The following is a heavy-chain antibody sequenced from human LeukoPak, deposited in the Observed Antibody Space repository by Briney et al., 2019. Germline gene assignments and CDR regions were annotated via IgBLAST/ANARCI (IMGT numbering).Heavy chain of an antibody. J-gene: IGHJ4*02. CDR2: IYYGGST. CDR1: GDSISSSSYY. CDR3: ARDVRLRYFDY. V-gene: IGHV4-39*07. D-gene: IGHD3-9*01. Sequence: SETLSLTCTVSGDSISSSSYYWGWIRQSPGKGLEWIGSIYYGGSTHYKSSLKSRVNTSVDTSKNQFSLKLSSVTAADTAVYYCARDVRLRYFDYWGQGTLVTVSS.